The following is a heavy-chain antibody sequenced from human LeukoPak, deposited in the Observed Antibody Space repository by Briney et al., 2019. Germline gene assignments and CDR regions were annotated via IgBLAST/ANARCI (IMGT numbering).Heavy chain of an antibody. J-gene: IGHJ4*02. CDR3: ARGVASSSDFDY. V-gene: IGHV4-61*02. CDR1: CGSISSGSYY. Sequence: SETLFLTCTVSCGSISSGSYYWSWIRQPAGKGLEWIGRIYTSGSTNYNPSLKSRVTISVDTSKNQFSLKLSSVTAADTAVYYCARGVASSSDFDYWGQGTLVTVSS. CDR2: IYTSGST. D-gene: IGHD6-6*01.